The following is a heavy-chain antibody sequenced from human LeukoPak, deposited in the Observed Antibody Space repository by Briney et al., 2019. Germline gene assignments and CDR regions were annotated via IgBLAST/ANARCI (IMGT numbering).Heavy chain of an antibody. D-gene: IGHD3-22*01. CDR2: ISGSGGST. V-gene: IGHV3-23*01. CDR3: AKGDIYYDSID. J-gene: IGHJ4*02. Sequence: GGSLRLSCAASGFTFSSYAMNWVRQAPGKGLEWVSAISGSGGSTYYADSVKGRFAISRDNSKNTLYLQMNSLRAEDTAVYYCAKGDIYYDSIDWGQGTLVTVSS. CDR1: GFTFSSYA.